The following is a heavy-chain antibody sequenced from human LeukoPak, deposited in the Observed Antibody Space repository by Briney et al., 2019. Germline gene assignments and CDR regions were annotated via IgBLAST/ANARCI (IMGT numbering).Heavy chain of an antibody. CDR1: GGSISSGGYY. V-gene: IGHV4-31*03. D-gene: IGHD3-22*01. Sequence: SETLSLTCTVSGGSISSGGYYWSWIRQHPGKGLEWIGYIYYSGSTYYNPSLKSRVTISVDTSKNQFSLKLSSVTAAGTAVYYCARVTDYYDSSGYYYVIDYWGQGTLVTVSS. J-gene: IGHJ4*02. CDR3: ARVTDYYDSSGYYYVIDY. CDR2: IYYSGST.